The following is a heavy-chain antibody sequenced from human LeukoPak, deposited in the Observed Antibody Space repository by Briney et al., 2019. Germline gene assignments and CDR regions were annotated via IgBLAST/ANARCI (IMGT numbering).Heavy chain of an antibody. CDR2: INHSGST. CDR1: GGSFSGYY. V-gene: IGHV4-34*01. Sequence: PSETLSLTCAVYGGSFSGYYWSWIRQPPGKGLEWIGEINHSGSTNYNPSLKSRVTISVDTSKNQISLRLSSVTAADTAVYYCARKDGDFWGQGTLVTVSS. J-gene: IGHJ4*02. CDR3: ARKDGDF.